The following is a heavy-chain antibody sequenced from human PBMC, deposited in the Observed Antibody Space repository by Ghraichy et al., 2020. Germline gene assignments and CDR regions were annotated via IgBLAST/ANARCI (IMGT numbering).Heavy chain of an antibody. CDR3: ARKNCSSTSCYQSVDY. CDR1: GGSISSSSYY. D-gene: IGHD2-2*01. Sequence: SETLSLTCTVSGGSISSSSYYWGWIRQPPGKGLEWIWSIYYSGSTYYNPSLKSRVTISVDTSKNQFSLKLSSVTAADTAVYYCARKNCSSTSCYQSVDYWGQGTLVTVSS. J-gene: IGHJ4*02. V-gene: IGHV4-39*01. CDR2: IYYSGST.